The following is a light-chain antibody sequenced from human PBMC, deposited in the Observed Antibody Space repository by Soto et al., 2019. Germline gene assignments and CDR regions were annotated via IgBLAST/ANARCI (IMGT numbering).Light chain of an antibody. CDR1: QDIRNV. CDR2: LAS. CDR3: LQDSNYPLT. J-gene: IGKJ3*01. V-gene: IGKV1-6*02. Sequence: ATQLTQSPSSLSASVGDMVNISCRASQDIRNVIGWYQQKPGRAPSLLIYLASYLQTGVPRRFRGSGSGTDFTLTISSLQPEDFCTYYCLQDSNYPLTFGAGTKVDIK.